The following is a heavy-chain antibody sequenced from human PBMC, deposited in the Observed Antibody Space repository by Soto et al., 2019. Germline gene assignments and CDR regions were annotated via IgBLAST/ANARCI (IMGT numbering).Heavy chain of an antibody. V-gene: IGHV4-34*01. Sequence: SETLSLTCAVYGGFLSESYWTWIRQPPGKGLQWIGEINHVGGTNYNPSLKSRVTISVDTSQNQFSLKLISVTAADTAMYFCVRIRYQLPSSVLWLDPWGQGTPVTVSS. CDR1: GGFLSESY. J-gene: IGHJ5*02. CDR3: VRIRYQLPSSVLWLDP. CDR2: INHVGGT. D-gene: IGHD3-16*01.